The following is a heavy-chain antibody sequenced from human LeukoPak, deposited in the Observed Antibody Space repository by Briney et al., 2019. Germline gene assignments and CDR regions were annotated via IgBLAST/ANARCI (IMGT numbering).Heavy chain of an antibody. CDR3: AKDRSSWCLTPLVV. CDR1: GFTFSSYG. V-gene: IGHV3-30*18. Sequence: GGSLRLSCAASGFTFSSYGMHWVRQAPGKGLEWVAVISYDGSNKYYADSVKGRFTISRDNSKNTLYLQMNSLRAEDTAVYYCAKDRSSWCLTPLVVWGQGTTVTVPS. CDR2: ISYDGSNK. J-gene: IGHJ6*02. D-gene: IGHD6-13*01.